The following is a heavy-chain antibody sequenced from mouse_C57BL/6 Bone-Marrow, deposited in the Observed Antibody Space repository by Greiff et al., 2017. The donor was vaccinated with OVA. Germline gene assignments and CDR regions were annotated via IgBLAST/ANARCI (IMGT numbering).Heavy chain of an antibody. J-gene: IGHJ2*01. CDR2: ISSGGSYT. CDR3: ARPNLYYFDY. CDR1: GFTFSSYG. V-gene: IGHV5-6*01. D-gene: IGHD4-1*02. Sequence: EVKVVESGGDLVKPGGSLKLSCAASGFTFSSYGMSWVRQTPDKRLEWVATISSGGSYTYYPDSVKGRFTISRDNAKNTLYLQMSSLKSEDTAMYYCARPNLYYFDYWGQGTTLTVSS.